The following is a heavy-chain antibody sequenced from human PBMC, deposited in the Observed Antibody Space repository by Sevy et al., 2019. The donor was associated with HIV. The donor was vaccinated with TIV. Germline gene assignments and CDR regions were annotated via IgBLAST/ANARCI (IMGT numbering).Heavy chain of an antibody. Sequence: GGSLRLSCAASGFTFSSYNMNWVRQAPGKGLEWISSITGDSSYMYDADSVKGRFTISRDNAKNSLYLQMNSLRAEDTAVYYCARKMELLVPDYWGQGTLVTVSS. CDR2: ITGDSSYM. CDR3: ARKMELLVPDY. V-gene: IGHV3-21*01. CDR1: GFTFSSYN. J-gene: IGHJ4*02. D-gene: IGHD2-21*02.